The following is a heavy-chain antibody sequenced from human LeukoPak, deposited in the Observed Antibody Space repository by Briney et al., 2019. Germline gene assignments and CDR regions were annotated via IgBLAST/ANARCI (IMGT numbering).Heavy chain of an antibody. CDR2: IYTSGST. CDR1: GGSISSYY. Sequence: SETLSLTCTVSGGSISSYYWSWIRQPAGKGLEWIGRIYTSGSTNYNPSLKSRVTISVDTSKNQFSLKLSSVTAADTAVYYCARGRKLSYYGSGSYQGNWFDPWGQGTLVTVSS. V-gene: IGHV4-4*07. D-gene: IGHD3-10*01. J-gene: IGHJ5*02. CDR3: ARGRKLSYYGSGSYQGNWFDP.